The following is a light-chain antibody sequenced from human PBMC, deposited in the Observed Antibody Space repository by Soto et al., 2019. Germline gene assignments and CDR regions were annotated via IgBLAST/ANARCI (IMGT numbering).Light chain of an antibody. V-gene: IGKV3-20*01. CDR2: GAS. J-gene: IGKJ5*01. CDR1: ESVSTN. CDR3: QQYGSAPQS. Sequence: TQTPATLALAREGVVTLSCRASESVSTNLAWYQQKAGQAPRLLIFGASSRATGIPDRFSGSGSGTDFTLTIRRLEPEDIAVYYCQQYGSAPQSFGGGTRLEIK.